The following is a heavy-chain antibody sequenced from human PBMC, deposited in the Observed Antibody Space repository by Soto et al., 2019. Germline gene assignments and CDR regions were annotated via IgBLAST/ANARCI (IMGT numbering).Heavy chain of an antibody. CDR1: GYTFTSYD. CDR2: MNPNSGNT. V-gene: IGHV1-8*01. CDR3: ARGLELTTVVRFDP. J-gene: IGHJ5*02. Sequence: QVQLVQSGAEVKKPGASVKVSCKASGYTFTSYDINWVRQATGQGLEWMGWMNPNSGNTGYAQKFQGRVTMNRNTSISTAYMELSSLRSKDTAVYYCARGLELTTVVRFDPWSLGTRVTVSS. D-gene: IGHD4-17*01.